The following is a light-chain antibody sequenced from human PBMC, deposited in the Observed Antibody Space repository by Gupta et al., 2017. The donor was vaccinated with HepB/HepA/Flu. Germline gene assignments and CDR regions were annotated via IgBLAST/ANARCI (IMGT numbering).Light chain of an antibody. CDR2: DVS. Sequence: QSALTQPASVSGSPGPSITISCTGTSSDIGFYNYVSWYQQHPGIAPKLMIYDVSNRPAGVSSRFSGSKSGSTASLTISGHQAEDEADYYCCSDTNRNSWMFGGGTKLTVL. CDR1: SSDIGFYNY. V-gene: IGLV2-14*01. J-gene: IGLJ3*02. CDR3: CSDTNRNSWM.